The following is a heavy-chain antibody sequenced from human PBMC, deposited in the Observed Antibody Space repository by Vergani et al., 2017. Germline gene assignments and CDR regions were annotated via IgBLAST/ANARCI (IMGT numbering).Heavy chain of an antibody. D-gene: IGHD6-13*01. J-gene: IGHJ4*02. CDR1: GGTFSSYA. V-gene: IGHV1-69*01. CDR3: ARGEREVAAAGTTIFDY. Sequence: QVQLVQSGAEVKKPGSSVKVSCKASGGTFSSYAISWVRPAPGQGLEGMGGIIPIFGTANYAQKFQGRVTITADESTSTAYMELSSLRSEDTAVYYCARGEREVAAAGTTIFDYWGQGTLVTVSS. CDR2: IIPIFGTA.